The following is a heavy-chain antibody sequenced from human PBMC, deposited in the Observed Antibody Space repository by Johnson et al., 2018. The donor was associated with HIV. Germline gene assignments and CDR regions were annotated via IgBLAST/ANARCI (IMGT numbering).Heavy chain of an antibody. CDR1: GFTFSSYG. Sequence: QVQLVESGGGVVQPGTSLRLSCAASGFTFSSYGIHWVRQAPGKGLEWVAFIWHDGRDVYYADSVKGRFTISRDNSKNTVYLEMNSLRAEDTAVYYCAKGGIDAFDIWGQGTMVTVSS. CDR3: AKGGIDAFDI. CDR2: IWHDGRDV. J-gene: IGHJ3*02. D-gene: IGHD6-25*01. V-gene: IGHV3-30*02.